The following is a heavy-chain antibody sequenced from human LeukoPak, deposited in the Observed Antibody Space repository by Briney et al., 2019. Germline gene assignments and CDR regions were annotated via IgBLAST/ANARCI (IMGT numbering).Heavy chain of an antibody. V-gene: IGHV3-23*01. CDR1: GFTFDNYA. Sequence: GVSLRLSCAASGFTFDNYAMNWVRQAPGKGLEWVSGTTDSGGGTFYADSVKGRFTISRDNFNNMLYLQMNSLRAEDTALYYCTKKGQTGDLDYWGQGTLVTVSS. CDR2: TTDSGGGT. J-gene: IGHJ4*02. CDR3: TKKGQTGDLDY. D-gene: IGHD7-27*01.